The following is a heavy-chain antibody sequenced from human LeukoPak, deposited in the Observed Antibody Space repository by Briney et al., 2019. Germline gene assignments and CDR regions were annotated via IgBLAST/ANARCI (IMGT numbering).Heavy chain of an antibody. Sequence: PGGSLRLSCAASGFTFSSYSMNWVRQAPGKGLEYVSAIGGDGGGTYYANSVKGRFTISRDNSKNTLYLHMGSLTTEDMAVYYCARDLGGVAEYYFDYWGQGILVTVSS. J-gene: IGHJ4*02. D-gene: IGHD6-19*01. CDR1: GFTFSSYS. V-gene: IGHV3-64*01. CDR2: IGGDGGGT. CDR3: ARDLGGVAEYYFDY.